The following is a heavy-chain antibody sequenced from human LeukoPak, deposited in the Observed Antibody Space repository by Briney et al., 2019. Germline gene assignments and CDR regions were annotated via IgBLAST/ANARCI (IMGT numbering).Heavy chain of an antibody. D-gene: IGHD3-22*01. Sequence: GGSLRLSCAASGFTFSGYWMSWVRQAPGKGLEWVANIKQDGSEKYYVDSVKGRFTISRDNAKNSLYLQMNSLRAEDTAVYYCARVVDYDSRDYWGQGTLVTVSS. J-gene: IGHJ4*02. CDR2: IKQDGSEK. CDR3: ARVVDYDSRDY. CDR1: GFTFSGYW. V-gene: IGHV3-7*01.